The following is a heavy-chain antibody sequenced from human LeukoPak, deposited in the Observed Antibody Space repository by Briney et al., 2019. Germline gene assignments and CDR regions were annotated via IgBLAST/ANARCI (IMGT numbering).Heavy chain of an antibody. CDR2: INHSGST. D-gene: IGHD6-19*01. Sequence: SETLSLTCAVYGGSFSGYYWSWIRQPPGKGLEWIGEINHSGSTNYNPSLKSRVTISVDTSKNQFSLKLSSVTAADTAAYYCAAVASRGQDAFDIWGQGTMVTVSS. CDR1: GGSFSGYY. V-gene: IGHV4-34*01. CDR3: AAVASRGQDAFDI. J-gene: IGHJ3*02.